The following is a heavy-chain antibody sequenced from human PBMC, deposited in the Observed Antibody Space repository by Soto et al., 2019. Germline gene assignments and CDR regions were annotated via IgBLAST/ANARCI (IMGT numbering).Heavy chain of an antibody. CDR2: VNPSGGYT. CDR1: GDTFTNYY. J-gene: IGHJ4*02. CDR3: ARGGHVVVVTAAFDY. Sequence: QVQLMQSGAEVKKPGASVKVSCKASGDTFTNYYIHWVRQAPGQGLEWMGTVNPSGGYTTYSQNFLGRVTMTRDTSTSTLYMELTSLTSDDTAVYYCARGGHVVVVTAAFDYWGQGTLVTVSS. V-gene: IGHV1-46*01. D-gene: IGHD2-21*02.